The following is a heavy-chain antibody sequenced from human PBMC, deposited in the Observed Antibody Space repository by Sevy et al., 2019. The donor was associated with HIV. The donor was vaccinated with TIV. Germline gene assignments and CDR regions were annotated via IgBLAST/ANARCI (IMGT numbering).Heavy chain of an antibody. CDR2: IYYSGST. J-gene: IGHJ4*02. D-gene: IGHD2-15*01. Sequence: SESLSLTCTVSGGSISSYYWSWIRQPPGKGLEWVGYIYYSGSTNYNPSLKSRVTISVDTSKNQFSLKLSSVTAADTAVYYCTTVRKGYCSGGSCFEFDYWGQGTLVTVSS. CDR1: GGSISSYY. CDR3: TTVRKGYCSGGSCFEFDY. V-gene: IGHV4-59*13.